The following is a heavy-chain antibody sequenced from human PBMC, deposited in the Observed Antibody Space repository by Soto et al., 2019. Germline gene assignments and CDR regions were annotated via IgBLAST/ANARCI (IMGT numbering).Heavy chain of an antibody. Sequence: QVQLVQSGAEVRKPGSSVKVSCKVSGGTFSRHAISCVRQAPGQGLEWMGGIIPVFGTANHAQKFQGRVTIIADESTSTVYMELSSLRSEDTAMYYCARGWGYDSNDYYYAYWGQGTLVIVSS. CDR3: ARGWGYDSNDYYYAY. V-gene: IGHV1-69*01. J-gene: IGHJ4*02. D-gene: IGHD3-22*01. CDR2: IIPVFGTA. CDR1: GGTFSRHA.